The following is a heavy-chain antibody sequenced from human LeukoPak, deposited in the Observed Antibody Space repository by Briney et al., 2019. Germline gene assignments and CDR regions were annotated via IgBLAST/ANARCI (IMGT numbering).Heavy chain of an antibody. CDR1: GFTFSDYY. D-gene: IGHD3-22*01. V-gene: IGHV3-11*06. Sequence: GGSLRLSCAASGFTFSDYYMSWIRQAPGKGLERVSYISGGSRYTNYADSVKGRFTISRDNSKNTLYLQMNSLRAEDTAVYYCARSYYYDSSGYSYWGQGTLVTVSS. CDR3: ARSYYYDSSGYSY. J-gene: IGHJ4*02. CDR2: ISGGSRYT.